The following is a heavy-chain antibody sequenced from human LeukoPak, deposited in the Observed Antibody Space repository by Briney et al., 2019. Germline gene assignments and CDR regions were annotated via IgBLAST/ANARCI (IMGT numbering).Heavy chain of an antibody. V-gene: IGHV3-30*01. CDR2: ISYDGSNK. CDR1: GFTFSSYA. Sequence: PGGSLRLSCAASGFTFSSYAMHWVRQAPGKGLEWVAVISYDGSNKYYADSVKGRFTISRDNSKNTLYLQMNSLRAEDTAVYYCVREHQEYYYDSSGAFDIWGQGTMVTVSS. D-gene: IGHD3-22*01. CDR3: VREHQEYYYDSSGAFDI. J-gene: IGHJ3*02.